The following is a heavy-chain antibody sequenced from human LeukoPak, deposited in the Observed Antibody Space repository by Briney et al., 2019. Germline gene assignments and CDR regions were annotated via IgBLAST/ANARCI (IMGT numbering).Heavy chain of an antibody. CDR2: IYPGDSDT. CDR3: AKGGNDDAFDI. D-gene: IGHD1-1*01. Sequence: GESLKISCKGSGYSFTSNWIGWVRQMPGKGLEWMGIIYPGDSDTRYSPSLQGQVSISADKSISTAYLQWSSLKASDSAMYYYAKGGNDDAFDIWGQGTMVTVSS. CDR1: GYSFTSNW. J-gene: IGHJ3*02. V-gene: IGHV5-51*01.